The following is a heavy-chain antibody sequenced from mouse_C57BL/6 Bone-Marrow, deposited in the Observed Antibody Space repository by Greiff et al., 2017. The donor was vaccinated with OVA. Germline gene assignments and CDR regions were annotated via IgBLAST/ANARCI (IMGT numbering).Heavy chain of an antibody. CDR1: GYSFTSYY. CDR2: IYPGSGNT. J-gene: IGHJ4*01. Sequence: VQLQQSGPELVKPGASVKISCKASGYSFTSYYIHWVKQRPGQGLEWIGWIYPGSGNTKYNEKFKGKATLTADTSSSTAYMQLSSLTSEDSAVYYCAREDYYGSSYDYAMDYWGQGTSVTVSS. V-gene: IGHV1-66*01. CDR3: AREDYYGSSYDYAMDY. D-gene: IGHD1-1*01.